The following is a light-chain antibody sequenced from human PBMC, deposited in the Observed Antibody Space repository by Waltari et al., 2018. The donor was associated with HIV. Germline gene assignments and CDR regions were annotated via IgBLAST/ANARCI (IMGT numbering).Light chain of an antibody. J-gene: IGLJ2*01. CDR2: DDT. CDR1: NIGYRS. V-gene: IGLV3-21*02. CDR3: QVWASNSAYVV. Sequence: YELTQPPSVSVAPGQTATITCGGDNIGYRSVHWYQQKAGQAPVLVFYDDTDRPSRIPERFSGSKSGNTATLTISRVEAGDEADYYCQVWASNSAYVVFGGRTKLTVL.